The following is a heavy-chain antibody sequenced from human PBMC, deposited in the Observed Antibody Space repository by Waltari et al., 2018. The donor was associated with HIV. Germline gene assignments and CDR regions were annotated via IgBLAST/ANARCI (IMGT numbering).Heavy chain of an antibody. CDR3: ARVRRPSGSYYLSY. CDR2: INPNTGDT. J-gene: IGHJ4*02. V-gene: IGHV1-8*01. Sequence: QVQLVQSGAEVKKPGASVKVSCKASGYTFTSYNLYWVRQAPGQGLEWMGWINPNTGDTAYAQKFQGRVTMTSNTSMSTAYMELSSLRSEDTAVYYCARVRRPSGSYYLSYWGQGTLVTVSS. CDR1: GYTFTSYN. D-gene: IGHD1-26*01.